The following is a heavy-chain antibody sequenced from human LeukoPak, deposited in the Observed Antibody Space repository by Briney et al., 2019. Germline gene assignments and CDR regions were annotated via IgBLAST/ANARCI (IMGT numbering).Heavy chain of an antibody. CDR3: ARSAPYCSSTSCYQLYFDY. V-gene: IGHV5-51*01. Sequence: GESLKISCKCSGYSFTSYLIGWVRPMPGKGLGWMGIIYPGGSDTRYSPSFQGQVPISADKSISTAYLQWSSLKASYTAMYYCARSAPYCSSTSCYQLYFDYWGQGTLVTVSS. CDR2: IYPGGSDT. CDR1: GYSFTSYL. J-gene: IGHJ4*02. D-gene: IGHD2-2*01.